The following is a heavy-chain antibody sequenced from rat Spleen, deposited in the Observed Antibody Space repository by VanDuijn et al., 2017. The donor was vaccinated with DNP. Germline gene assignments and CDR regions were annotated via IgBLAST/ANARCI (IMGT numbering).Heavy chain of an antibody. CDR3: RTGSDY. Sequence: EVQLVESGGVLVQPGRSLKLSCAASGFIFSDYGMSWVRQTPTKGLEWVASISPGGDKTFYRDSVKGRFTASRDNAKNTLYLQMNSLRSEDTATYYCRTGSDYWGQGVMVTVSS. V-gene: IGHV5S13*01. CDR1: GFIFSDYG. CDR2: ISPGGDKT. J-gene: IGHJ2*01. D-gene: IGHD5-1*01.